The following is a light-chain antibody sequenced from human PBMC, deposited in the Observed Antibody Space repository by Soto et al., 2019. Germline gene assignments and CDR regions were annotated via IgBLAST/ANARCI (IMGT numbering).Light chain of an antibody. V-gene: IGKV3-15*01. CDR1: QSVSSN. Sequence: ERVITQAPATLSVSPGEKVTLSCRASQSVSSNLAWYQQKPGQAPRILIYGASTRATGIPARFRGSGSGTEFTLTISSLQSEDSAVDYCQQYKNWPTFGPGTKVDIK. CDR3: QQYKNWPT. J-gene: IGKJ1*01. CDR2: GAS.